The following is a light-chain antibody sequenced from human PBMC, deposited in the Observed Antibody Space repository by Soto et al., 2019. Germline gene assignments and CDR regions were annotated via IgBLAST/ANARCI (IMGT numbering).Light chain of an antibody. CDR1: SSDIGGYNY. CDR2: EVS. J-gene: IGLJ3*02. V-gene: IGLV2-8*01. Sequence: QSALTQPPSASGSPGQPVTISCTGTSSDIGGYNYVSWYQQHPGKAPKLIIYEVSKRPSGVPDRFSGSKSGNTASLTVSGLQAEDEADYYCTSYAGSNNLVFAGGTKLTVL. CDR3: TSYAGSNNLV.